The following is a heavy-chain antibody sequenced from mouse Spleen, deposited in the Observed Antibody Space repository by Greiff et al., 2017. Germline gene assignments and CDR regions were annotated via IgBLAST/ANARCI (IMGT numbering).Heavy chain of an antibody. CDR1: GFTFSSYA. J-gene: IGHJ3*01. V-gene: IGHV5-9-3*01. D-gene: IGHD1-1*01. CDR2: ISSGGSYT. Sequence: DVHLVESGGGLVKPGGSLKLSCAASGFTFSSYAMSWVRQTPEKRLEWVATISSGGSYTYYPDSVKGRFTISRDNAKNTLYLQMSSLRSEDTAMYYCARQDYYGSSYAFAYWGQGTLVTVSA. CDR3: ARQDYYGSSYAFAY.